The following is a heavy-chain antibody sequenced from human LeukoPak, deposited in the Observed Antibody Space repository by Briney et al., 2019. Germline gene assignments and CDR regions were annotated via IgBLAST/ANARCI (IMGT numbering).Heavy chain of an antibody. Sequence: PSETLSLTCTVSGGSVSSGSYYWSWIRQPPGKGLEWIGYIYYSESTNYNPSLKSRVTISVDTSKNQFSLKLSSVTAADTAVYYCARVTQWLVHNWFDPWGQGTLVTVSS. D-gene: IGHD6-19*01. CDR1: GGSVSSGSYY. V-gene: IGHV4-61*01. CDR3: ARVTQWLVHNWFDP. J-gene: IGHJ5*02. CDR2: IYYSEST.